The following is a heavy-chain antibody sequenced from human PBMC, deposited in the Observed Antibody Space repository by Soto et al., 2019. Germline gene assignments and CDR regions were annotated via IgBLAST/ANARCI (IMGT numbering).Heavy chain of an antibody. CDR1: GFTFSSYG. CDR3: ARESASKAAADYERPYYYCVDV. V-gene: IGHV3-33*01. D-gene: IGHD6-13*01. Sequence: QVQLVESGGGVVQPGRSLRLSCAASGFTFSSYGMHWVRQAPGKGLEWVAVIWYDGSNKYYADSVKGRFTISRDNSKNTLDLQMNSLRAEHTAVYYRARESASKAAADYERPYYYCVDVWGKGTTVTGFS. J-gene: IGHJ6*03. CDR2: IWYDGSNK.